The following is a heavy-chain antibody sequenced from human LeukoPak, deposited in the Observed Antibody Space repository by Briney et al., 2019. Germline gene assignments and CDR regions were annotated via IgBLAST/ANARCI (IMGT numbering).Heavy chain of an antibody. D-gene: IGHD1-14*01. CDR3: ARVGPETAFDY. CDR2: INYKGGTT. J-gene: IGHJ4*02. V-gene: IGHV3-64*02. CDR1: GFTLSSFS. Sequence: GGSLRLSCAASGFTLSSFSMHWVRQSPGRGLEYVSAINYKGGTTYYADSVKGRFTISRDNSKNMLYLQMASLRGEDMAVYYCARVGPETAFDYWGQGTLVTVSS.